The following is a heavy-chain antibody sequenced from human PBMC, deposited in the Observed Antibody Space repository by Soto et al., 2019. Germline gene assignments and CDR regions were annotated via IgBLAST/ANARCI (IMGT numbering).Heavy chain of an antibody. V-gene: IGHV1-69*01. CDR2: IIPIFGTA. CDR1: GGTFSSYA. D-gene: IGHD3-16*02. J-gene: IGHJ4*02. CDR3: AREATYYDYVWGSYRYTCFDY. Sequence: SVKVSCKASGGTFSSYAISWVRQAPGQGLEWMGGIIPIFGTANYAQKFQARVTFTADESTSTAYMELSSLRSEDTAVYYCAREATYYDYVWGSYRYTCFDYWAQGTLVTVSS.